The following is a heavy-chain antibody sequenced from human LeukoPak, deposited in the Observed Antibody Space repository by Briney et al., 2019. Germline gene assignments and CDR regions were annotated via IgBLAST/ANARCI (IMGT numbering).Heavy chain of an antibody. CDR1: GYSFTNYW. D-gene: IGHD6-13*01. J-gene: IGHJ4*02. Sequence: GESLKISCKGSGYSFTNYWIGWVHQMPGKGLEWMGIIYPGDSDTKYSPSFQGQVTISADKSISTAYLQWSSLKASDTAMYYCARQGGYSTSWYNYWGQGTLVTVSS. CDR2: IYPGDSDT. V-gene: IGHV5-51*07. CDR3: ARQGGYSTSWYNY.